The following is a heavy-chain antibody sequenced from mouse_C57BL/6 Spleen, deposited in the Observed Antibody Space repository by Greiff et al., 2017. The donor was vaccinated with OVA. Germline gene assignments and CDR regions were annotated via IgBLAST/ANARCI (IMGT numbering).Heavy chain of an antibody. J-gene: IGHJ3*01. Sequence: VQRVESGAELVRPGTSVKMSCKASGYTFTNYWIGWAKQRPGHGLEWIGDIYPGGGYTNYNEKFKGKATLTADKSSSTAYMQFSSLTSDDSAIYYCAAYSNYVGLFAYWGQGTLVTVSA. CDR1: GYTFTNYW. V-gene: IGHV1-63*01. D-gene: IGHD2-5*01. CDR3: AAYSNYVGLFAY. CDR2: IYPGGGYT.